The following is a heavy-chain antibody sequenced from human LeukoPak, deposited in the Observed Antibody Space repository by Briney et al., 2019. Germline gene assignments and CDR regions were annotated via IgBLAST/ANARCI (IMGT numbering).Heavy chain of an antibody. V-gene: IGHV1-69*01. Sequence: GSSVEVSCKASGGAFSNYATSWVRQAPGQGLEWMGGIIPLFRTPNYAQRFLGRITITADESTKTVFMELRSLRSDDTAVYYCARERGYSYGNWFDPWGQGTLVTVSS. CDR2: IIPLFRTP. J-gene: IGHJ5*02. CDR3: ARERGYSYGNWFDP. D-gene: IGHD5-18*01. CDR1: GGAFSNYA.